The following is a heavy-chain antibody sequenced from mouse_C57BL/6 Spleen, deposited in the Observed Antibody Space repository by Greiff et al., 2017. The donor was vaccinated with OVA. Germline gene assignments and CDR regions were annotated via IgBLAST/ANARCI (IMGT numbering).Heavy chain of an antibody. J-gene: IGHJ1*03. Sequence: VQLQQPGAELVRPGSSVKLSCKASGYTFTSYWMHWVKQRPIQGLEWIGNIDPSDSETHYNQKFKDKATLTVDKSSSTAYMQLSSLTSEASAVYYCARSPPCNGSSHWYFDVWGTGTTVTAAS. CDR1: GYTFTSYW. D-gene: IGHD1-1*01. CDR3: ARSPPCNGSSHWYFDV. CDR2: IDPSDSET. V-gene: IGHV1-52*01.